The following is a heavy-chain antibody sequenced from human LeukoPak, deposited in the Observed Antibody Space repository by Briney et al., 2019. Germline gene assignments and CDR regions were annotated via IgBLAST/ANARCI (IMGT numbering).Heavy chain of an antibody. CDR2: ISAHNGNT. D-gene: IGHD5-12*01. Sequence: ASVKVSCKASGYTFTSYGISWVRQAPGQGLEWMGWISAHNGNTENAQKVQGRVTMTTDTSTRTAYMELRSLRSDDTAVYHCARDRGYSGYAEYYFDYWGQGTLVTVSS. CDR3: ARDRGYSGYAEYYFDY. CDR1: GYTFTSYG. J-gene: IGHJ4*02. V-gene: IGHV1-18*01.